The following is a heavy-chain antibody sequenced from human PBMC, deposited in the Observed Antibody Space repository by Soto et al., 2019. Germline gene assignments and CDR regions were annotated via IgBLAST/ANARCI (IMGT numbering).Heavy chain of an antibody. J-gene: IGHJ4*02. V-gene: IGHV3-23*01. Sequence: GGCLRLSCAASGFTFSSYAMSWVRQAPGKGLEWVSAISGSGGSTYYADSVKGRFTISRDNSKNTLYLQMDSLRVEDTALYYCAKWLRGGSYYYDFWGQGAMVTVSS. CDR2: ISGSGGST. CDR3: AKWLRGGSYYYDF. D-gene: IGHD3-10*01. CDR1: GFTFSSYA.